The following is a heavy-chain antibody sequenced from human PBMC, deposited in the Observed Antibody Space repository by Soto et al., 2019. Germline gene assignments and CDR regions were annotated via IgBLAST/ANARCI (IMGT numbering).Heavy chain of an antibody. V-gene: IGHV3-11*01. CDR1: GFTFSDYY. Sequence: QVQLVESGGGLVKPGGSLRLSCAVSGFTFSDYYMSWIRQAPGKGLEWVSYISGGGGSTIQYSDSVKGRFTISRDNAKNSLYLQMNSLRVEDTAVYYCARVRGYYDSSGFDSWGQGTLVTVSS. CDR3: ARVRGYYDSSGFDS. D-gene: IGHD3-22*01. CDR2: ISGGGGSTI. J-gene: IGHJ4*02.